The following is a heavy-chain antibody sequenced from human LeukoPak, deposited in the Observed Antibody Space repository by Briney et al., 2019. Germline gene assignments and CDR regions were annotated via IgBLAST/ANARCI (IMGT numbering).Heavy chain of an antibody. J-gene: IGHJ5*02. Sequence: GASVKVSCKASGYTFTSYGISWVRQAPGQGLEWMGWISAYNGNTNYAQKLQGRVTMTTDTSTSTAYMELRSLRSDDTAVYYCARDPCSGGSCYALVWFDPWGQGTLVTVSS. CDR2: ISAYNGNT. CDR1: GYTFTSYG. D-gene: IGHD2-15*01. CDR3: ARDPCSGGSCYALVWFDP. V-gene: IGHV1-18*04.